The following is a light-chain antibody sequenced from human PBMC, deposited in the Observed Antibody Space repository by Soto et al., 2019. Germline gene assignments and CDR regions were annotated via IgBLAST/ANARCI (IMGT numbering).Light chain of an antibody. V-gene: IGLV2-14*01. CDR3: SSYTSSSTLEV. J-gene: IGLJ1*01. Sequence: QSALTQPASVSGSPGQSISICCTGTSSDVGGYNYVSWYQQHPGKAPKLMIYEVNSRPSGVSNRFSGSKSGNTASLTISGLQAEDEADYYCSSYTSSSTLEVFGTGTKLTVL. CDR2: EVN. CDR1: SSDVGGYNY.